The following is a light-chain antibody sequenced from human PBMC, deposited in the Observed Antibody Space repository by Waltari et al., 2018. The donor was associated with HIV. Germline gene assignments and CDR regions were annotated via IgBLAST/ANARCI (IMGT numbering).Light chain of an antibody. CDR1: SSYIGRNT. J-gene: IGLJ1*01. CDR2: PFN. CDR3: ASWDDSLNGYV. Sequence: QSVLTQPPSASGTPGQRVTISCSGSSSYIGRNTVNWYQHLPGTAPKLLFNPFNRRPSGVPDRFAGSRSGTTASLAISGLQSEDEADYYCASWDDSLNGYVFGPGTKVTVL. V-gene: IGLV1-44*01.